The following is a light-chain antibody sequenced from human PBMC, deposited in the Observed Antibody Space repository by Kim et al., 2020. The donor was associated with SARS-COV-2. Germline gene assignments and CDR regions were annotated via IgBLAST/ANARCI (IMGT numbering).Light chain of an antibody. V-gene: IGKV3-11*01. CDR2: GAS. Sequence: SLSPGERATLSCRASQSVSIHLAWYQQKPGQAPRLLIYGASNRATGIPARFTGSGSGTDFTLTISSLEPEDFAVYYCQQRSNWPLTFGGGTKLEI. CDR3: QQRSNWPLT. J-gene: IGKJ4*01. CDR1: QSVSIH.